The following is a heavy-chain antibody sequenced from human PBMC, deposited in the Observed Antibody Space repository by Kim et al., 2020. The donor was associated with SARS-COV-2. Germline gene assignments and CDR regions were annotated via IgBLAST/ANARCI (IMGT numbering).Heavy chain of an antibody. V-gene: IGHV4-39*01. J-gene: IGHJ4*02. CDR2: IYYSGST. Sequence: SETLSLTCTVSGGSISSSSYYWGWIRQPPGKGLEWIGSIYYSGSTYYNPSLKSRVTISVDTSKNQFSLKLSSVTAADTAVYYCARHTGGGGYFDWLTPLREPLYFDYWGQGTLVTVSS. D-gene: IGHD3-9*01. CDR1: GGSISSSSYY. CDR3: ARHTGGGGYFDWLTPLREPLYFDY.